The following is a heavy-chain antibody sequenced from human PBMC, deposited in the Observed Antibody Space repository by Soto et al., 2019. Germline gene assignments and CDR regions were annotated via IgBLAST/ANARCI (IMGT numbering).Heavy chain of an antibody. CDR3: ARGPYYYYGMDV. Sequence: WIRQPPGKGLEWIGYIYHSGSTYYNPSLKSRVTISVDRSKNQFSLKLSSVTAADTAVYYCARGPYYYYGMDVWGQGTTVTVS. J-gene: IGHJ6*02. CDR2: IYHSGST. V-gene: IGHV4-30-2*01.